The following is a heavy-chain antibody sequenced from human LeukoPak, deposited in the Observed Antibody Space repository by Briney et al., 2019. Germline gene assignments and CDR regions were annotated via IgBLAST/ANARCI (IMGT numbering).Heavy chain of an antibody. J-gene: IGHJ6*02. V-gene: IGHV3-21*01. Sequence: GGSLRLSCAASGFTFSSYSMNWVRQAPGKGLEWVSSISSSSAYIYYADSMKGRFTISRDNAKNSLYLQMNSLRAEDTAVYYCARDVHYYDSSGYSPYGMDVWGQGTTVTVSS. CDR2: ISSSSAYI. CDR1: GFTFSSYS. D-gene: IGHD3-22*01. CDR3: ARDVHYYDSSGYSPYGMDV.